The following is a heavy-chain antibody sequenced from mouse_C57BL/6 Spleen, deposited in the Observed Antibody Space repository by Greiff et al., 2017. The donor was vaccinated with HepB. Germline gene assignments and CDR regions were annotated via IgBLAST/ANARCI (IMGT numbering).Heavy chain of an antibody. J-gene: IGHJ1*03. V-gene: IGHV3-6*01. Sequence: EVQLQQSGPGLVKPSQSLSLTCSVTGYSITSGYYWNWIRQFPGNKLEWMGYISYDGSNNYNPSLKNRISITRDTSKNQFFLKLNSVTTEDTATYYCARELGSYFDVWGTGTTVTVSS. CDR1: GYSITSGYY. CDR3: ARELGSYFDV. D-gene: IGHD4-1*01. CDR2: ISYDGSN.